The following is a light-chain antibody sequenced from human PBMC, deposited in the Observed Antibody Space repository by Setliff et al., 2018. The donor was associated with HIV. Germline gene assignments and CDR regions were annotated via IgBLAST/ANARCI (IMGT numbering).Light chain of an antibody. CDR3: ASYRPNDLGV. V-gene: IGLV2-14*03. CDR2: DVS. CDR1: SSDVGSYDF. Sequence: ALIQPASVSGSPGQSVTVSCTGTSSDVGSYDFVSWYQQLPGKAPKLLIYDVSDRPSGVSHRFSGSKSGNTASLTISGLQSEDEAGYYCASYRPNDLGVFGTGTKVTVL. J-gene: IGLJ1*01.